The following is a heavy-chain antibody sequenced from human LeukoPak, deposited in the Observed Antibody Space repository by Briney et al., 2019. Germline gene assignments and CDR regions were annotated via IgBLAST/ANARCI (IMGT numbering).Heavy chain of an antibody. V-gene: IGHV3-48*03. CDR1: GFTFSSYE. CDR2: ISSSGSTI. Sequence: LPGGSLRLSCAASGFTFSSYEMNWVRQAPGKGLEWVSYISSSGSTIYYADSVKGRFTISRDNSKNTLYLQMNSLRAEDTAVYYCARVYYGSGSLHYYYYYMDVWGKGTTVTISS. D-gene: IGHD3-10*01. CDR3: ARVYYGSGSLHYYYYYMDV. J-gene: IGHJ6*03.